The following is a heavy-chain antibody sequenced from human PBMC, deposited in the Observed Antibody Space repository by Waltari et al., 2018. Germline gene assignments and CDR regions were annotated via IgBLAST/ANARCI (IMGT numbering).Heavy chain of an antibody. CDR3: ARGQGGRTFDY. J-gene: IGHJ4*02. D-gene: IGHD1-1*01. Sequence: QVQLQQWGAGLLKPSETLSLTCAVYGGSFSGYYWSWIRQPPGKGLEWIVEINHSGSTNYNPSLKSRVTISVDTSKNQFSLKLSSVTAADTAVYYCARGQGGRTFDYWGQGTLVTVSS. CDR1: GGSFSGYY. CDR2: INHSGST. V-gene: IGHV4-34*01.